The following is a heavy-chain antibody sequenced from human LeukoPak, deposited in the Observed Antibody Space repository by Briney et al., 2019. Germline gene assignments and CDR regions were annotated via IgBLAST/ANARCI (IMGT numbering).Heavy chain of an antibody. CDR2: IYSGGST. CDR3: ARDPRYYYDSSGYYYPYYFDY. D-gene: IGHD3-22*01. J-gene: IGHJ4*02. V-gene: IGHV3-66*01. Sequence: GGSLRLSCAASGFTVSSNYMSWVRQAPGKGLEWVSVIYSGGSTYYADSVKGRFTISRDNSKNTLYLQMNSLRAEDTAVYYCARDPRYYYDSSGYYYPYYFDYWGQGTLVTVSS. CDR1: GFTVSSNY.